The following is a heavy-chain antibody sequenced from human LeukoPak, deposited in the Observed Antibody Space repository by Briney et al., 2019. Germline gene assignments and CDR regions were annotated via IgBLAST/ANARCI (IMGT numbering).Heavy chain of an antibody. CDR2: ISAYNGNT. CDR1: GYTFTSYG. J-gene: IGHJ6*03. D-gene: IGHD5-12*01. Sequence: GASVKVSCKASGYTFTSYGISWVRQAPGQGLEWMGWISAYNGNTNYAQKLQGRVTMTTDTSTSTAYMELRSLRSDDTAVYYCARRFFDYHYYYYYYMDVWGKGTTVTISS. V-gene: IGHV1-18*01. CDR3: ARRFFDYHYYYYYYMDV.